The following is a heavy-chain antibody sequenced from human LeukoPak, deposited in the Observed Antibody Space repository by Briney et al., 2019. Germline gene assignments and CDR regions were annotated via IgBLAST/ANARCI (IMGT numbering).Heavy chain of an antibody. CDR1: GFTFSSYA. V-gene: IGHV3-64*01. CDR3: ARDLKDVVVPAAIHY. CDR2: ISSNGGST. J-gene: IGHJ4*02. D-gene: IGHD2-2*01. Sequence: GGSLRLSCAASGFTFSSYAMHWVRQAPGKGLEYVSAISSNGGSTYYANSVKGGFTISRDNSKNTLYLQMGSLRAEDMAVYYCARDLKDVVVPAAIHYWGQGTLVTVSS.